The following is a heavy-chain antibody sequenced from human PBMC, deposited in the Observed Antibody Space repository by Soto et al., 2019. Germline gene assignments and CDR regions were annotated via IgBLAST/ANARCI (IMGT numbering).Heavy chain of an antibody. J-gene: IGHJ6*01. CDR2: ISGYNGNT. CDR3: AREGQAPYYYYGMVV. Sequence: QVQVVQSGDEVKKPGASVKVSCKASGYTFTNYGFSWVRQAPGQGLEWMGWISGYNGNTKYAEKFQGRVTMTTDTSTSTAHMELRSLRSDDTAVYYCAREGQAPYYYYGMVVWGQGTAVPVSS. V-gene: IGHV1-18*01. CDR1: GYTFTNYG.